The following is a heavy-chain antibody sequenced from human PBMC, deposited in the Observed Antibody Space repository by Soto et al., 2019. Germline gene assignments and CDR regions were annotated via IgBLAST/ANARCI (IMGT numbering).Heavy chain of an antibody. CDR3: AKDRGGTTGHVIFLRDEGREDCSYSGMDV. D-gene: IGHD3-10*01. V-gene: IGHV3-21*01. J-gene: IGHJ6*02. CDR2: VSFRGDI. Sequence: GLEWVSSVSFRGDIYYADSLEGRFTISRDDAKNSLYLQMNSLRAEDTAVYYCAKDRGGTTGHVIFLRDEGREDCSYSGMDVWGQGTTVTVSS.